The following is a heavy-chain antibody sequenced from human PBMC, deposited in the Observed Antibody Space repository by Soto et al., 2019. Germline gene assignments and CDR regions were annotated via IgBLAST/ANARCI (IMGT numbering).Heavy chain of an antibody. Sequence: ASVKVSCKASGYTFTSYYMHWVRQAPGQGLEWMGIINPSGGSTSYAQKFQGRVTMTRDTSTSTVYMELSSLRSEDTAVYYCAGLAAYYYGMDVWGQGTTVTXSS. CDR1: GYTFTSYY. CDR2: INPSGGST. V-gene: IGHV1-46*01. CDR3: AGLAAYYYGMDV. J-gene: IGHJ6*02.